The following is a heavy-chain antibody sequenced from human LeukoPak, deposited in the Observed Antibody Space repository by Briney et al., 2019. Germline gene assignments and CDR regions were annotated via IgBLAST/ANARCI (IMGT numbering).Heavy chain of an antibody. V-gene: IGHV4-39*01. J-gene: IGHJ6*03. Sequence: ASETLSLTCTVSGGSISSTTYYWAWIRQPPGMGLEWIGSVYYGETTYYNPSLESRVTISVDTSKNQFSLRLNSATAADTAVYYCARHEASYFYYYMDVWGAGTTVIVSS. CDR1: GGSISSTTYY. CDR3: ARHEASYFYYYMDV. CDR2: VYYGETT.